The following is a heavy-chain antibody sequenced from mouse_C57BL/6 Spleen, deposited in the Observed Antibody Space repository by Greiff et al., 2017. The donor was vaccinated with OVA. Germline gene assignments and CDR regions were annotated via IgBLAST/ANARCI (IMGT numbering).Heavy chain of an antibody. J-gene: IGHJ3*01. V-gene: IGHV2-4*01. D-gene: IGHD1-1*01. Sequence: VQLQQSGPGLVQPSQSLSITCTVSGFSLTSYGVHWVRQPPGRGLKWRGWLWSGGSTDYNAAVRSRMSISKDNSKSQVFFKMNSLQADDTAIYYCATYYGSSYGCADWGQGTLVTVSA. CDR1: GFSLTSYG. CDR3: ATYYGSSYGCAD. CDR2: LWSGGST.